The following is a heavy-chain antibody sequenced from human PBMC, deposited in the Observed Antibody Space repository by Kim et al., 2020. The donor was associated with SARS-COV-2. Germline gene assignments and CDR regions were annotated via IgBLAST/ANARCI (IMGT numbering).Heavy chain of an antibody. V-gene: IGHV4-34*01. D-gene: IGHD2-15*01. CDR1: GGSFSGYY. Sequence: SETLSLTCAVYGGSFSGYYWSWIRQPPGKGLEWIGEINHSGSTNYNPSLKSRVTISVDTSKNQFSLKLSSVTAADTAVYYCARATGWVVVAASTAYYYYYGMDVWGQGTTVTVSS. CDR2: INHSGST. J-gene: IGHJ6*02. CDR3: ARATGWVVVAASTAYYYYYGMDV.